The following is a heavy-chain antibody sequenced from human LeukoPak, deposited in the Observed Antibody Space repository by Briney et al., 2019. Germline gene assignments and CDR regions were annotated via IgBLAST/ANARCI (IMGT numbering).Heavy chain of an antibody. V-gene: IGHV1-24*01. CDR2: FDPEDGET. D-gene: IGHD2-2*02. CDR3: AKADCSSSSCYTVDS. Sequence: ASVKVSCKVSGYTLTELSMHWVRQAPGKGLEWMGGFDPEDGETIYAQKFQGRVTMTEDTSTDTAYMELSSLRTEDTAFYYCAKADCSSSSCYTVDSWGQGTLVTVSS. CDR1: GYTLTELS. J-gene: IGHJ4*02.